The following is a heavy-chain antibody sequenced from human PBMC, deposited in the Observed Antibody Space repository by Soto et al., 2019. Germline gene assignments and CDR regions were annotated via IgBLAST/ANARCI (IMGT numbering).Heavy chain of an antibody. CDR2: ISAYNGTT. V-gene: IGHV1-18*04. D-gene: IGHD2-21*02. CDR3: ARAEHIGVVSVQGWFDP. CDR1: GYTLTSYG. Sequence: ASVKVSCKASGYTLTSYGIIWVRQAPGQGFEWMGWISAYNGTTNYAQKLQGRVTMTTDTSTSTAYMELRSLRSDDTPAYSCARAEHIGVVSVQGWFDPWGQGTLVTVSS. J-gene: IGHJ5*02.